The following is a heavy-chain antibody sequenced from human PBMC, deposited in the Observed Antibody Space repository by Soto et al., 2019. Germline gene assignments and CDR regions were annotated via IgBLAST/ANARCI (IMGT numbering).Heavy chain of an antibody. J-gene: IGHJ3*02. CDR3: GKWGRFPPNCFDT. CDR2: ISISGGTT. Sequence: EVQLLESGGGLVQPGGSLRLSCAASGFTFSNYAMSWVRQAPGKGLEWVSDISISGGTTYYADSVKGRFTISRDNAKNTLDLQMNSLKAEDTAVYCRGKWGRFPPNCFDTWGQGTMVTVSS. V-gene: IGHV3-23*01. D-gene: IGHD2-21*01. CDR1: GFTFSNYA.